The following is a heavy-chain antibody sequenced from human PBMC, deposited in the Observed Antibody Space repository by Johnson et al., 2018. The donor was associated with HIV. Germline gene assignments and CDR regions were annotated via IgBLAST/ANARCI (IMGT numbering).Heavy chain of an antibody. CDR1: GFTFSSYG. Sequence: EMQLVESGGGVVQSGRSLRLSCAASGFTFSSYGMHWVRQAPGKGLEWVSVISSGGSTYYADSVRGRFTISRDNSKNSLYLQMNSLRAEDTALYYCARRRRYGDYFADAFDIWGQGTMVTVSS. V-gene: IGHV3-66*04. J-gene: IGHJ3*02. CDR2: ISSGGST. D-gene: IGHD4-17*01. CDR3: ARRRRYGDYFADAFDI.